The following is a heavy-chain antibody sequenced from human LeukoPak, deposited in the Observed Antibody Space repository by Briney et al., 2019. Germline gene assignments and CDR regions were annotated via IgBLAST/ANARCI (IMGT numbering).Heavy chain of an antibody. Sequence: PGGSLRLSCAASGFTLSSYWINSVRQAPGTGLVSVSRINSDGSSTSYADSVKGRFTISRDNAKNTLYLQMNSLRAEDTAVYYCARANIVVVPAAMNYYYYGMDVWGQGTTVTVSS. CDR2: INSDGSST. J-gene: IGHJ6*02. CDR3: ARANIVVVPAAMNYYYYGMDV. CDR1: GFTLSSYW. D-gene: IGHD2-2*01. V-gene: IGHV3-74*01.